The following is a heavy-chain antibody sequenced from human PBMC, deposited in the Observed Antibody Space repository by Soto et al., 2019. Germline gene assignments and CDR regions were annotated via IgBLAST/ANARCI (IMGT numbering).Heavy chain of an antibody. V-gene: IGHV3-30*18. CDR1: GFTFSSYG. CDR3: AKDGPWVDCSGGSCYSSY. D-gene: IGHD2-15*01. CDR2: ISYDGSNK. J-gene: IGHJ4*02. Sequence: QVQLVESGGGVVQPGRSLRLSCAASGFTFSSYGMHWVRQAPGKGLEWVAVISYDGSNKYYADSVKGRFTISRDNSKNTLYLQMNSLRAEDTAVYYCAKDGPWVDCSGGSCYSSYWCQGTLVTVSS.